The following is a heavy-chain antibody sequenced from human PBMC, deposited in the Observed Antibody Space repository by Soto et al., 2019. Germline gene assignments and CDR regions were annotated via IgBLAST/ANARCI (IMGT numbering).Heavy chain of an antibody. CDR3: ARREPSYDSSGYYGYYYYGMAV. J-gene: IGHJ6*02. CDR2: INAGNGNT. Sequence: ASVKVSCKASGYTFTGYAMHWVRQAPGQRLEWMGWINAGNGNTKYSQKFQGRVTITRDTSASTAYMELSSLRSEDTAVYYCARREPSYDSSGYYGYYYYGMAVWGQGTTVIVSS. D-gene: IGHD3-22*01. CDR1: GYTFTGYA. V-gene: IGHV1-3*01.